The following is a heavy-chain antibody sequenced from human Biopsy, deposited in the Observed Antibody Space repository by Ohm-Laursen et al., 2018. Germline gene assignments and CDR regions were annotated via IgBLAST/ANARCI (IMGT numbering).Heavy chain of an antibody. D-gene: IGHD2/OR15-2a*01. J-gene: IGHJ4*02. CDR3: AADIIFTLDS. CDR1: GGTFTNYA. V-gene: IGHV1-2*02. Sequence: GASVKVSCKASGGTFTNYAISWVRQAPGQGLEWMGWIDTINGGTRSAQKFQGRVTMTRDTSISTAYMELGRLTSDDTAVYYCAADIIFTLDSWGQGTLVTVSS. CDR2: IDTINGGT.